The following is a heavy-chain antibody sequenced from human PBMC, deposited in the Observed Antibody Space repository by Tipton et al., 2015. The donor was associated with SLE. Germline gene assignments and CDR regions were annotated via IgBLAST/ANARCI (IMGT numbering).Heavy chain of an antibody. CDR2: INHSGST. CDR1: GGSFSGYY. D-gene: IGHD2/OR15-2a*01. V-gene: IGHV4-34*01. Sequence: AGLVKPSETLSLTCAVYGGSFSGYYWSWIRQPPGKGLEWIGEINHSGSTNYNPSLKSRVTISVDTSKNQFSLKLSSVTAADTAVYYCARGPFLSDRGRSLDYWGQGTLVTVSS. CDR3: ARGPFLSDRGRSLDY. J-gene: IGHJ4*02.